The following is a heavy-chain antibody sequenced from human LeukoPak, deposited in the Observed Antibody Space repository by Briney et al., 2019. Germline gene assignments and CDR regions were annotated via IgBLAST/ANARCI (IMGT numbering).Heavy chain of an antibody. CDR3: AKGSPWYGSLPEWFDP. J-gene: IGHJ5*02. V-gene: IGHV3-23*01. CDR2: ISGSGGST. Sequence: PGGSLRLSCAASGFTFSSYAMSWVRQAPGKGLEWVSAISGSGGSTYYADSVKGRFTISRDNSKNTLYLQMNSLRAEDTAVYYCAKGSPWYGSLPEWFDPWGQGTLVTVSS. CDR1: GFTFSSYA. D-gene: IGHD6-13*01.